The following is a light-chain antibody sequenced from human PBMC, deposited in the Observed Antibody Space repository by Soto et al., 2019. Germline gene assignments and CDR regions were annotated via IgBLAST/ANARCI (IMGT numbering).Light chain of an antibody. CDR3: HHYGISPWT. Sequence: EIVLTQSPGTLSLSPGERATLSCRASKSISSSYLAWYQQKPGQAPSLLIYGASSRAAGIPDRFSGSGSGTDFTLTISRLEPEDFAVFYCHHYGISPWTFGQGTKVEIK. V-gene: IGKV3-20*01. CDR2: GAS. CDR1: KSISSSY. J-gene: IGKJ1*01.